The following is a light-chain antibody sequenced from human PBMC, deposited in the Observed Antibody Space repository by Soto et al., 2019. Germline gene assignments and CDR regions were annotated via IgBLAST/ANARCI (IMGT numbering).Light chain of an antibody. CDR2: AAS. J-gene: IGKJ2*01. CDR3: QQTYTAPYT. Sequence: DIQMTQSPSSLSASVGDRVTITCRASQNIRNYLNWYQLKSGKAPKLLIYAASSFQSGVPSRFSGSGSGTDFTLVISGLQPEDFATYYCQQTYTAPYTFGQGTQLEIK. CDR1: QNIRNY. V-gene: IGKV1-39*01.